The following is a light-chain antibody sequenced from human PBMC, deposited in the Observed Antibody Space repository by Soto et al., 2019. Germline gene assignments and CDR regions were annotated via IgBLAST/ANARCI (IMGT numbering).Light chain of an antibody. CDR3: QQYGRSPLVYT. CDR1: QSITSNF. J-gene: IGKJ2*01. CDR2: GAS. Sequence: EIVLTQSPGTLSLSPGERATLSCRASQSITSNFLAWYQQKPGQAPRLLIYGASTRAAGVPDRFSGSGSGPDFTHTITRLEPEDFAVYYCQQYGRSPLVYTGGQGTKLGVK. V-gene: IGKV3-20*01.